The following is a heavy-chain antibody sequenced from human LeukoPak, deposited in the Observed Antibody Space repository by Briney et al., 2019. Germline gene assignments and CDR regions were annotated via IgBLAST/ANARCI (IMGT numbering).Heavy chain of an antibody. V-gene: IGHV3-15*01. CDR2: IKSNSDGGTT. Sequence: GGSLRLSCAASGITFTSAWMGWIRQAPGKGLEWVGRIKSNSDGGTTDYAAPVRGRFTISTDDSKITSYLQMNNLKIEDTAVYYCTTDGGITIRPLFDFWGQGTLVTVSS. CDR1: GITFTSAW. CDR3: TTDGGITIRPLFDF. D-gene: IGHD1-14*01. J-gene: IGHJ4*02.